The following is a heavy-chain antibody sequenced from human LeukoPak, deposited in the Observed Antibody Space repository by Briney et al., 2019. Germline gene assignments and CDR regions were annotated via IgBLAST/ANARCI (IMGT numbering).Heavy chain of an antibody. CDR3: ARGRSPYYDILTGYYAKYNWFDP. CDR2: INPNSGGT. V-gene: IGHV1-2*02. Sequence: ASVKVSCKASGYTFTGYYMHWVRQAPGQGLEWMGWINPNSGGTNYAQKFQGRVTMTRDTSISTAYMELSRLRSDDTAVYYCARGRSPYYDILTGYYAKYNWFDPWGQGTLVTVSS. D-gene: IGHD3-9*01. J-gene: IGHJ5*02. CDR1: GYTFTGYY.